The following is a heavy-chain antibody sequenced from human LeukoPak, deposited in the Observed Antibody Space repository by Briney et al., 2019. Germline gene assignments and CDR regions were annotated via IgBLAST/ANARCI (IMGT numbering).Heavy chain of an antibody. CDR3: AKGGLLPFDY. J-gene: IGHJ4*02. Sequence: GGSLRLSCAASGFTFSSYSMNWVRQAPGKGLEWVSYISSSSSTIYYADSVKGRFTISRDNSKNTLYLQMKSLRAEDTAVYYCAKGGLLPFDYWGEGTLVTVSS. V-gene: IGHV3-48*01. CDR1: GFTFSSYS. D-gene: IGHD2-2*01. CDR2: ISSSSSTI.